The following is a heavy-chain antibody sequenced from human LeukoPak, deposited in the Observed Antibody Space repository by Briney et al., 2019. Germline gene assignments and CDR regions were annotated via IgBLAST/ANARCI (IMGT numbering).Heavy chain of an antibody. CDR1: GFTVSSTY. CDR2: IGSNGVST. Sequence: GGSLRLSCAASGFTVSSTYMSWVRQAPGKGLEWVSGIGSNGVSTYYADSVKGRFTISRDNSKKALYLQMNSLRAEDTAVYYCAKECYEGSGYCFDYWGQGTLVTVSS. D-gene: IGHD3-22*01. J-gene: IGHJ4*02. V-gene: IGHV3-53*01. CDR3: AKECYEGSGYCFDY.